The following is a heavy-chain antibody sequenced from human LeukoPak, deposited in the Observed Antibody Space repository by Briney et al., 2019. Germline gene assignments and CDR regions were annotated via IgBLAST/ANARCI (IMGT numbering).Heavy chain of an antibody. J-gene: IGHJ5*02. CDR3: ARELYDDGESWFDP. CDR1: GFTFSSYG. V-gene: IGHV3-30*03. D-gene: IGHD4-17*01. CDR2: ISYDGSNK. Sequence: GSLRLSCAASGFTFSSYGMHWVRQAPGKGLEWVAVISYDGSNKYYADSVKGRFTISRDNLKNFLYLQMNSLRVEDTAMYYCARELYDDGESWFDPWGQGTLVTVSS.